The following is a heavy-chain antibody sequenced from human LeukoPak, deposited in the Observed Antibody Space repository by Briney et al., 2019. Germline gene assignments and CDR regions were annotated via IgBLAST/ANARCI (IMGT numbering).Heavy chain of an antibody. Sequence: GGSLRLSCAASGFSFSRYAMSGVRDATGEGREWVSAVSGGGDTTYTADSVKSRFTISRDNSKNTIYLQMNTLITEDTALYYCAGISYSGTWPVGYWGQGTLVTVTA. CDR3: AGISYSGTWPVGY. CDR2: VSGGGDTT. V-gene: IGHV3-23*01. CDR1: GFSFSRYA. J-gene: IGHJ4*02. D-gene: IGHD6-6*01.